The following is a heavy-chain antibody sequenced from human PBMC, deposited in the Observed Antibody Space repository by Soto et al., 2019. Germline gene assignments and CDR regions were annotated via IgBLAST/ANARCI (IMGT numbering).Heavy chain of an antibody. CDR3: AKRTAAAVHYGMDV. V-gene: IGHV3-30*18. J-gene: IGHJ6*02. D-gene: IGHD6-13*01. CDR1: GFTFSSYG. CDR2: ISYDGSNK. Sequence: QVQLVESGGGVVQPGRSLRLSCAASGFTFSSYGMHWVRQAPGKGLEWVAVISYDGSNKYYADSVKGRFTISRDNSKNTLYLQMNSLRAEDTAVYYCAKRTAAAVHYGMDVWGQGTTVTVSS.